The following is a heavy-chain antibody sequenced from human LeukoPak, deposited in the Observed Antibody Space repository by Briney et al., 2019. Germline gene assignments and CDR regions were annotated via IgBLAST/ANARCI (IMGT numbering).Heavy chain of an antibody. D-gene: IGHD4-17*01. CDR1: GYTFTSYA. CDR2: INAGNGNT. Sequence: GASVKVSCKASGYTFTSYAMHWVRQAPGQRLEWMGWINAGNGNTKYSQKFQGRVTITRDTSASTAYMELSSLRSEDTAVYYCARSWLPDYGDYEPLDNWGQGTLVTVSS. V-gene: IGHV1-3*01. J-gene: IGHJ4*02. CDR3: ARSWLPDYGDYEPLDN.